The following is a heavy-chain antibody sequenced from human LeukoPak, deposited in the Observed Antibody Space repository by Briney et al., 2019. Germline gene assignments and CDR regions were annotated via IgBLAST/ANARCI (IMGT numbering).Heavy chain of an antibody. Sequence: GGSLRLSCVTSGFSVSNNYMSWVRQAPGKGLEWVSFISSDGGTYYAHSEKGRFPISRENSKITLYLKMSSLRAEDTAIYYCAKGPDSGYSSRFCDCWGQGTLVTVSS. CDR3: AKGPDSGYSSRFCDC. CDR2: ISSDGGT. D-gene: IGHD6-13*01. J-gene: IGHJ4*02. V-gene: IGHV3-53*01. CDR1: GFSVSNNY.